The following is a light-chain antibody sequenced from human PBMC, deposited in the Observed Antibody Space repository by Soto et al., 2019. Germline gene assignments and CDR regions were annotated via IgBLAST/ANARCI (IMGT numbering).Light chain of an antibody. Sequence: DIQMTQSPSSLSSSPGDRVTITCKASHDVNSYLNWYQQKPVKAPRLLIYDASNMETVVPSRFSGSGSGTDFTFTISSLQPEDIAAYYCQQHGNRPPFTFGQGTRLEIK. CDR2: DAS. J-gene: IGKJ5*01. CDR3: QQHGNRPPFT. CDR1: HDVNSY. V-gene: IGKV1-33*01.